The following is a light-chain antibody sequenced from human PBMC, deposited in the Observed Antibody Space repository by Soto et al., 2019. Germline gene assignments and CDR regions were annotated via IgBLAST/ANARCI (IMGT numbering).Light chain of an antibody. CDR3: QRHNSAPPVT. Sequence: DIQMTQSPSSLSASVGDRVTISCRASQDINNYLAWYQQKPGKAPKLLIYAASTLQSGVPSRFSGSGSGTAFTLTISGLQPEDVATYYCQRHNSAPPVTFGPGTKVD. V-gene: IGKV1-27*01. CDR2: AAS. J-gene: IGKJ3*01. CDR1: QDINNY.